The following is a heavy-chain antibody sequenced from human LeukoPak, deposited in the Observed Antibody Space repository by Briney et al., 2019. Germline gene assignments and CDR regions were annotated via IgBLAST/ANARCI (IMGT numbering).Heavy chain of an antibody. D-gene: IGHD2-2*01. CDR1: GGSISSSYYY. CDR3: AIFSYFLVVLAYYYYGMDV. Sequence: SETLSLTCTVSGGSISSSYYYWGWIRQPPGKGLEWIGSIYDSGSTYYNPSPKSRVTISVDTSKNQFSLKLSSVTAADTAVYYCAIFSYFLVVLAYYYYGMDVWGQGTTVTVSS. CDR2: IYDSGST. V-gene: IGHV4-39*07. J-gene: IGHJ6*02.